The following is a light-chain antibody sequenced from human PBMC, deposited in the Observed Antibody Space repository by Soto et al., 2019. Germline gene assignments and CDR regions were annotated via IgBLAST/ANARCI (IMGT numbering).Light chain of an antibody. CDR1: SGDIGAYNY. J-gene: IGLJ3*02. Sequence: QSVLTQSPSASASPGQSVTISCTGSSGDIGAYNYVSWYQQHPGKAPKLIIYEVNKRPSGVPDRFSGSKSGITAPLTVSGLQADDEADYYCGAHAGSNTWVFGGGTKVTVL. CDR2: EVN. CDR3: GAHAGSNTWV. V-gene: IGLV2-8*01.